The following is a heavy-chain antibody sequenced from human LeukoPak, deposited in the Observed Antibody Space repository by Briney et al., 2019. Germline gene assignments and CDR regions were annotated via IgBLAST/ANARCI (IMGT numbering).Heavy chain of an antibody. J-gene: IGHJ4*02. CDR1: GFTFSNAW. Sequence: GGSLRLSCAASGFTFSNAWMSWVRQAPGKGLEWVGRIKSKTDGGTTDYAAPVKGRFTISRDDSKNTLYLQMNSLKTEDTAVYYCTTDGRSLEWSNDSDYWGQGTLVTVSS. D-gene: IGHD3-3*01. CDR2: IKSKTDGGTT. CDR3: TTDGRSLEWSNDSDY. V-gene: IGHV3-15*01.